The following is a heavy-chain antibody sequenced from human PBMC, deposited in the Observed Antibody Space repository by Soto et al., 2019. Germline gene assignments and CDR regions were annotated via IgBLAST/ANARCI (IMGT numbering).Heavy chain of an antibody. V-gene: IGHV1-3*01. D-gene: IGHD1-26*01. CDR3: ARGDSGFSGSHYIDYFNY. CDR2: INAGNGNT. J-gene: IGHJ4*02. CDR1: GYTFTSYA. Sequence: ASVKVSCKASGYTFTSYAMHWVRQAPGQRLEWMGWINAGNGNTKYSEKFQGRVTITRDTSASTAYMELSSLTSEDTAVYYCARGDSGFSGSHYIDYFNYWGQGALVTVSS.